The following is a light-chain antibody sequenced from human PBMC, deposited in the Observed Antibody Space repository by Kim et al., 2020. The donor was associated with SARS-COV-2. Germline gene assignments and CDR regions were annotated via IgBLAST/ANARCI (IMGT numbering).Light chain of an antibody. CDR2: SDD. CDR3: AAWDDSLNGVI. CDR1: RSNIGSNA. Sequence: QSVLTQPPSASGTPGQRVTISCSGSRSNIGSNAVNWYQQLPGTAPKLLIYSDDHRPSGVPDRFSGSKSGTSASLAISGLQSEDGADYYCAAWDDSLNGVIFGGGTQLTVL. V-gene: IGLV1-44*01. J-gene: IGLJ2*01.